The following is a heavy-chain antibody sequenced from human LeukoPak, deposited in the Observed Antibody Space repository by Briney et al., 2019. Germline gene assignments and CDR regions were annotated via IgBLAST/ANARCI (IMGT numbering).Heavy chain of an antibody. J-gene: IGHJ4*02. V-gene: IGHV3-30-3*01. CDR2: ISYDGSNK. D-gene: IGHD1-26*01. CDR1: GFTFSSYA. CDR3: ARVGATPTFYYFDY. Sequence: PGGSLRLSYAASGFTFSSYAMHWVRQAPGKGLEWVAVISYDGSNKYYADSVKGRFTISRDNSKNTLYLQMNSLRAEDTAVYYCARVGATPTFYYFDYWGQGTLVTVSS.